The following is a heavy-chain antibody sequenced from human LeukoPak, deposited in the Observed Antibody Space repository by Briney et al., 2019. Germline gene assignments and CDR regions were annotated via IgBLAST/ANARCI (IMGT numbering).Heavy chain of an antibody. CDR2: IWYDGNNK. Sequence: GGSLRLSCAASGFTFSSYGMHWVRQATGKGLEWVAVIWYDGNNKYYADSVKGRFTISRDDSKNTLYLQMNSLRAEDTAVYYCARDPLAYCGGDCLGYFDYWGQGTLVTVSS. CDR1: GFTFSSYG. V-gene: IGHV3-33*01. D-gene: IGHD2-21*01. CDR3: ARDPLAYCGGDCLGYFDY. J-gene: IGHJ4*02.